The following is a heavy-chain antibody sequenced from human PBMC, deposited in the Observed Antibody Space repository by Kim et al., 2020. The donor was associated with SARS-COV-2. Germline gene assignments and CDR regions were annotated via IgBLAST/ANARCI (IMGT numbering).Heavy chain of an antibody. V-gene: IGHV1-46*01. D-gene: IGHD2-2*02. CDR2: INPSGGST. CDR3: ARGGIVVVPAAISGGNWFDP. CDR1: GYTFTSYY. J-gene: IGHJ5*02. Sequence: ASVKVSCKASGYTFTSYYMHWVRQAPGQGLEWMGIINPSGGSTSYAQKFQGRVTITRDTSTSTVYMELSSLRSEDTAVYYCARGGIVVVPAAISGGNWFDPWGQGTLVTVSS.